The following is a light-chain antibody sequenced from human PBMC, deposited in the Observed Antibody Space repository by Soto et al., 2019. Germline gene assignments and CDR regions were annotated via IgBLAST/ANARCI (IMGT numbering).Light chain of an antibody. CDR3: QQYGSSLFT. CDR1: QRLSSSY. Sequence: IVLTQSPCTLSLSPGERATLSCRATQRLSSSYLAWYQQKPGPAPRLLIYGASSRPAGIPDRFSGSGSGTEFTLTISRLEPEDFAVYYCQQYGSSLFTFGQGTRLEIK. V-gene: IGKV3-20*01. J-gene: IGKJ5*01. CDR2: GAS.